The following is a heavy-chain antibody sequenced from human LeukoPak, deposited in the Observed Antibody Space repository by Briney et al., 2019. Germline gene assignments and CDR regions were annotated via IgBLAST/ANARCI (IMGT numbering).Heavy chain of an antibody. CDR3: ARSKVETGRYFYYYMDV. Sequence: PGGSLRLSCAASGFTVSGYYTNWVRQAPGKGLEWVSVIYSDGSAYYADSVKGRFTISRDNSKNTLHLQMNSLRAEDTAVYYCARSKVETGRYFYYYMDVWGKGTTVTVSS. CDR1: GFTVSGYY. J-gene: IGHJ6*03. V-gene: IGHV3-53*01. CDR2: IYSDGSA. D-gene: IGHD4-23*01.